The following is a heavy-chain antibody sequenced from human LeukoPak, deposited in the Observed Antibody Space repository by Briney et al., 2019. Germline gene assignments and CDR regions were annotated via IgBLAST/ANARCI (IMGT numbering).Heavy chain of an antibody. CDR1: GGSISSNY. Sequence: PSETLSLTCTVSGGSISSNYWSWIRQPPGKGLEWIGYIYNSGSTIYNPSLKSRVTISVGTSKNQFSLKLSSVTAADTAVYYCAGASRVRLDYWGQGTLVTVSS. J-gene: IGHJ4*02. V-gene: IGHV4-59*01. CDR3: AGASRVRLDY. CDR2: IYNSGST. D-gene: IGHD4/OR15-4a*01.